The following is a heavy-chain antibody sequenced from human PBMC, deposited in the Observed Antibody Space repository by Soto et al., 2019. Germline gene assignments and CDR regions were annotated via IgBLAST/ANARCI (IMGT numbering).Heavy chain of an antibody. D-gene: IGHD3-10*01. CDR3: ERFLSDYYGSGSSFYGMDV. V-gene: IGHV3-21*01. CDR2: ISSSSSYI. Sequence: GGSLRLSCAASGFTFSSYSMNWVRQAPGKGLEWVSSISSSSSYIYYADSVKGRFTISRDNAKNSLYLQMNSLRAEDTAVYYCERFLSDYYGSGSSFYGMDVWGHGTTVTVS. CDR1: GFTFSSYS. J-gene: IGHJ6*02.